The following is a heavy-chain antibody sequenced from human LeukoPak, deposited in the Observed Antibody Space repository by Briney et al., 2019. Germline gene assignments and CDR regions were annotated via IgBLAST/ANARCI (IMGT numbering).Heavy chain of an antibody. CDR3: AELGITMIGGV. CDR2: ISSSTDYK. Sequence: PGGSLRLSCAASGFTFIDYTMNWVRQAPGKGLQWISSISSSTDYKYYADSVKGRFTVSRDNAKNSLYLQMNSLRAEDTAVYYCAELGITMIGGVWGKGTTVTISS. CDR1: GFTFIDYT. J-gene: IGHJ6*04. D-gene: IGHD3-10*02. V-gene: IGHV3-21*01.